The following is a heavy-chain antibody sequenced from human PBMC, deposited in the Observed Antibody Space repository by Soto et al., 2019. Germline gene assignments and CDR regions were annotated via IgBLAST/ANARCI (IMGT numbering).Heavy chain of an antibody. CDR3: AKSVRIDWYFDL. J-gene: IGHJ2*01. CDR2: ISWNSGSI. V-gene: IGHV3-9*01. CDR1: GCTFDDYA. Sequence: GGSLRLSCAASGCTFDDYAMHWVRQAPGKGLEWVSGISWNSGSIGYADSVKGRFTISRDNAKNSLYLQMNSLRAEDTALYYCAKSVRIDWYFDLWGRGPLVTVSS.